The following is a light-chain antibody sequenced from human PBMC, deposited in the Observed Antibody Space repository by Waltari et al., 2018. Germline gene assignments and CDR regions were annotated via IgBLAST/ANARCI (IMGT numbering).Light chain of an antibody. CDR2: GAS. CDR1: RFVSNNY. V-gene: IGKV3-20*01. J-gene: IGKJ1*01. CDR3: QHYTSAPWT. Sequence: EIVLTQSPGTLSLSPGDAATLSCRASRFVSNNYLAWYQQKSGQAPRLLIYGASTRATGIPDRCGGTGSGIDFTLTILRLDPDDSAIYYCQHYTSAPWTFGQGTKVEI.